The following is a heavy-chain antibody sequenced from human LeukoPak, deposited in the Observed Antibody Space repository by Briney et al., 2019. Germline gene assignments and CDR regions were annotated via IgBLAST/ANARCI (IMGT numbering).Heavy chain of an antibody. CDR1: GFTFSNYA. V-gene: IGHV3-23*01. CDR2: VSGSDSYT. J-gene: IGHJ6*02. D-gene: IGHD3-10*01. Sequence: GGSLRLFCAASGFTFSNYAMNWVRQSPGKGLEWVSGVSGSDSYTYFADSVKGRFTISRHNSRHTLYLQMNSLRAEDTAVYYCERDTSFIYGTDYGMDVWGQGTTVTVSS. CDR3: ERDTSFIYGTDYGMDV.